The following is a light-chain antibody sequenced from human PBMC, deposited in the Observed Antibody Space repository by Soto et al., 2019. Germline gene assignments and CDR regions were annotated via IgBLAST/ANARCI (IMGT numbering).Light chain of an antibody. CDR2: GAS. CDR1: QSVSNNY. Sequence: IVLTQSPGTLSLSPGERATLSCRASQSVSNNYLAWYQQKPGQAPRLLMYGASSRATGIPDRLSGSGSGTDFTITISRLQPEDFEVYYCQQYATSPITFGQGTRLEI. CDR3: QQYATSPIT. V-gene: IGKV3-20*01. J-gene: IGKJ5*01.